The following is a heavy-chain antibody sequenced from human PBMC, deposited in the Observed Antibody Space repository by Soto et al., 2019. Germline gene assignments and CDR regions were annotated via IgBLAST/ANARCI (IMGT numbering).Heavy chain of an antibody. V-gene: IGHV3-11*01. J-gene: IGHJ4*02. CDR3: ATTPPDSSSWYDY. Sequence: GGSLRLSCAASGFTFSDYYMSWIRQAPGKGLEWVSYISSSGSTIYYADSVKGRFTISRDNAKNSLYLQMNSLRAEDTAVYYCATTPPDSSSWYDYWGQGTLVTVSS. CDR2: ISSSGSTI. D-gene: IGHD6-13*01. CDR1: GFTFSDYY.